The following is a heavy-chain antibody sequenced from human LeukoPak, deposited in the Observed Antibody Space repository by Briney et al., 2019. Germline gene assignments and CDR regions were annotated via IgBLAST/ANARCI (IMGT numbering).Heavy chain of an antibody. CDR2: ISGSGSFT. CDR1: GFTFSNAC. CDR3: ARDVTWRSGSLDS. D-gene: IGHD1-26*01. Sequence: PGGSLRLSCTVSGFTFSNACMSWVRQAPGKGLEWLSYISGSGSFTNFADSVKGRFSVSRDNANDSMYLQMNSLRVEDTAIYYCARDVTWRSGSLDSWGQGTMVTVSS. V-gene: IGHV3-11*05. J-gene: IGHJ4*02.